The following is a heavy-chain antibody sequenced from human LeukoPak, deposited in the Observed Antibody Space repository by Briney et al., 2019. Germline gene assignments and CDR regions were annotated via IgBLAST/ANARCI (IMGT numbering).Heavy chain of an antibody. CDR1: GYTFTGYY. J-gene: IGHJ6*03. CDR3: SRDADPSYYYYMDV. V-gene: IGHV1-2*02. CDR2: INPNSGST. Sequence: ASVKVSCKASGYTFTGYYMHWVRQAPGQGLEWMGWINPNSGSTNYAQKFQGRVTMTRDTSIGTAYMELSRLTSDDTAVYYCSRDADPSYYYYMDVWGKGTTVTISS.